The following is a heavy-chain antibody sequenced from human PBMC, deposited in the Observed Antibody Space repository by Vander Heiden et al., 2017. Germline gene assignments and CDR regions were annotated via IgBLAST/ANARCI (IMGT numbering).Heavy chain of an antibody. D-gene: IGHD2-15*01. CDR3: ARGGGSQYYGMDV. Sequence: VHLVETGGGLIQPGGSLRRSCAAAGFTVISSDLSWVRQVPWRGLEWVAVIYSDVRTNYADSVQGRFTISRDKSENTVSLQRNSLRAEDTAMYDCARGGGSQYYGMDVWGQGTTVTVSS. CDR2: IYSDVRT. V-gene: IGHV3-53*02. J-gene: IGHJ6*02. CDR1: GFTVISSD.